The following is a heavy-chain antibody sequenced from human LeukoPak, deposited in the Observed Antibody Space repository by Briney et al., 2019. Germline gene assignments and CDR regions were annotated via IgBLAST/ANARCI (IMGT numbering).Heavy chain of an antibody. CDR2: IDPNSGGT. D-gene: IGHD2-21*01. J-gene: IGHJ4*02. V-gene: IGHV1-2*06. CDR1: GYTFTDYF. CDR3: ARDHCGGDSCLGY. Sequence: ASVKVSCKTSGYTFTDYFMHWVRQAPGRGLEWLGRIDPNSGGTNYPQKFQGTVTMTRDTSISTVYMELSRLRSDDTAMYYCARDHCGGDSCLGYWGQGTLVTVSS.